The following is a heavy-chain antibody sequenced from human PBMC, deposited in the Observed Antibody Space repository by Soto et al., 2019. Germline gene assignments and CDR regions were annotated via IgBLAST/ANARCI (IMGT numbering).Heavy chain of an antibody. J-gene: IGHJ6*02. Sequence: SETLSLTCAVYGGSFSGYYWSWIRQPPGKGLEWIGGINHSGSTNYNPSLKSRVTISVDTSKSQFSLKLSSVTAADTAVFYCARGFYYGSGRPNYGMDVWGQGTTVTVSS. CDR3: ARGFYYGSGRPNYGMDV. CDR2: INHSGST. CDR1: GGSFSGYY. D-gene: IGHD3-10*01. V-gene: IGHV4-34*01.